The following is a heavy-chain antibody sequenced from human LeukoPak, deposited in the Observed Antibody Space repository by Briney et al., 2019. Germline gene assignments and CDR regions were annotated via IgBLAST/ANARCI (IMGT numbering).Heavy chain of an antibody. CDR1: GFTFSSYA. D-gene: IGHD1-14*01. CDR2: FSGSGFST. CDR3: AREFPSGGYYYMDV. Sequence: GGSLRLSCAASGFTFSSYAMSWVRQAPGKGLEWVSTFSGSGFSTYYADSVKGRFTISRDNAKNSLHLQMNSLRAEDTAVYYCAREFPSGGYYYMDVWGKGTTVTVSS. V-gene: IGHV3-23*01. J-gene: IGHJ6*03.